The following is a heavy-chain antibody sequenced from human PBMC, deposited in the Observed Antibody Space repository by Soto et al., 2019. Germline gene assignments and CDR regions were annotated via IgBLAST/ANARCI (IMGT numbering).Heavy chain of an antibody. Sequence: SETLSLPCTISGDSIKSSYWSWVRQPPGKGLEWIVSVYFSGTTNSNPSLESRVTISADTSNNLFSLKVVSVTTSDTAVYFCASDWSCGSSYY. CDR1: GDSIKSSY. D-gene: IGHD6-13*01. V-gene: IGHV4-59*08. CDR3: ASDWSCGSSYY. CDR2: VYFSGTT. J-gene: IGHJ6*01.